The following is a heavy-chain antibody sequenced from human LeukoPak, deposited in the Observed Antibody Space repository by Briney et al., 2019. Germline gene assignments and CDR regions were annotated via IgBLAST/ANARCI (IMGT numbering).Heavy chain of an antibody. J-gene: IGHJ4*02. Sequence: ASVKVSCKASGYTFTSYGISWVRQARGQRLEWIGWIIVGSGKTHYAQNIQERITINRDMSTNTAYMELSSLRPEDTAVYYCAAELYSGTYGRCCSFAFWGQGTLVTVSS. V-gene: IGHV1-58*02. CDR1: GYTFTSYG. CDR3: AAELYSGTYGRCCSFAF. D-gene: IGHD1-26*01. CDR2: IIVGSGKT.